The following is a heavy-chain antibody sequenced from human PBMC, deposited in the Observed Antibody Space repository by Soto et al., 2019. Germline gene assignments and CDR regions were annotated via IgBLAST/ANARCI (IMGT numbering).Heavy chain of an antibody. D-gene: IGHD3-3*01. J-gene: IGHJ3*01. CDR3: VRFWSGFFVPRHRDAFDF. V-gene: IGHV2-5*02. Sequence: QITLKESGPPLVRPTQTLTLACSFSGFSLTTSGVGVGWIRQPPGKALEFLALIYWDDDTRYRPSLRTRLTITNDTSKNLVVLTLTNVDPVDTATDYCVRFWSGFFVPRHRDAFDFWGQGTMVNVSS. CDR2: IYWDDDT. CDR1: GFSLTTSGVG.